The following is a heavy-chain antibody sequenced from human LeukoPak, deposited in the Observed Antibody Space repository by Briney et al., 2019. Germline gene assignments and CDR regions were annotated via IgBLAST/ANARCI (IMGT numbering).Heavy chain of an antibody. V-gene: IGHV3-9*01. CDR2: ISLNIVII. J-gene: IGHJ5*02. D-gene: IGHD6-13*01. Sequence: GGSLRLSCAASGFTFDAYAMHWVRHAPGKGLKWVSGISLNIVIIGYADSVKCRFTISRDNAKNSLYLQMNSLRAEVTALYYCAPPPGIATPWGQGTLVTVSS. CDR3: APPPGIATP. CDR1: GFTFDAYA.